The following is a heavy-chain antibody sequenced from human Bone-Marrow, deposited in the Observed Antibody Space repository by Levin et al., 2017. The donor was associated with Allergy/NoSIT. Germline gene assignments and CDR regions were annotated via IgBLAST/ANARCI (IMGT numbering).Heavy chain of an antibody. CDR2: INHSGST. V-gene: IGHV4-34*01. J-gene: IGHJ6*03. CDR1: GGSFRGSY. D-gene: IGHD3-3*01. Sequence: SQTLSLPCAVYGGSFRGSYWSWIRQPPGKGLEWIGEINHSGSTNYNPSLKSRVTISVDTSKNQFSLKLSSVTAADTAVYYCARGGDYDFWSGYYQVRGPYYYYMDVWGKGTTVTVSS. CDR3: ARGGDYDFWSGYYQVRGPYYYYMDV.